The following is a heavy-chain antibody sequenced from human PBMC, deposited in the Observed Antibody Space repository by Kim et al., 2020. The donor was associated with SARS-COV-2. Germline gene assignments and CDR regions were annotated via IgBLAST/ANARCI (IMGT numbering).Heavy chain of an antibody. J-gene: IGHJ6*02. D-gene: IGHD5-12*01. CDR2: ISYDGSNK. CDR1: GFTFSSYG. Sequence: GGSLRLSCAASGFTFSSYGMHWVRQAPGKGLEWVAVISYDGSNKYYADSVKGRFTISRDNSKNTLYLQMNSLRAEDTAVYYCARDIRAAYSGYETAYGMDVWGQGTTVTVSS. V-gene: IGHV3-33*05. CDR3: ARDIRAAYSGYETAYGMDV.